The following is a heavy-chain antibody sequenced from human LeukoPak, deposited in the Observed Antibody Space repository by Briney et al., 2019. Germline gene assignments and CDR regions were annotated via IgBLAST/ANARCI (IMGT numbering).Heavy chain of an antibody. V-gene: IGHV3-74*01. CDR2: ISPTGSTT. J-gene: IGHJ4*02. CDR3: ARGPNSNWSGLDF. Sequence: LPGGSLRLSCAASGFTFSNAWMNWVRQAPGKGLVWVSRISPTGSTTSYADSVKGRFTVSRDNAKNTLYLQVNNLRAEDTAVYYCARGPNSNWSGLDFWGQGTLLTVSS. CDR1: GFTFSNAW. D-gene: IGHD6-6*01.